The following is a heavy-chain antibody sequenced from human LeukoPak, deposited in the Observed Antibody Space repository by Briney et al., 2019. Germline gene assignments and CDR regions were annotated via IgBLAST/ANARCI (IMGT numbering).Heavy chain of an antibody. CDR2: IIPILGIA. D-gene: IGHD2-2*01. Sequence: SVKVSCKASGGTFSSYAISWVQQAPGQGLEWMGRIIPILGIANYAQKFQGRVTITADKSTSTAYMELSSLRSDDTAVYYCARDLHNCSSTSCYAFDYWGQGTLVTVSS. J-gene: IGHJ4*02. V-gene: IGHV1-69*04. CDR1: GGTFSSYA. CDR3: ARDLHNCSSTSCYAFDY.